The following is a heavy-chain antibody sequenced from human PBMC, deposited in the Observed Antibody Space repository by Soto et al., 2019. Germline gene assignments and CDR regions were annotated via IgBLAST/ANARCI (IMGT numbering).Heavy chain of an antibody. D-gene: IGHD3-16*02. CDR1: GASISSGGYY. J-gene: IGHJ2*01. CDR3: ARVLRDVLSDRYYWYFDL. Sequence: QVQLQESGPGLVKPSQTLSLTCTVSGASISSGGYYWGWIRQHPGKGLEWIGFIYYIGTSYYNPSLGSRITLAVDTGKNHFSLNLTSVTAADTAVYYCARVLRDVLSDRYYWYFDLWGRGTLVTVSS. CDR2: IYYIGTS. V-gene: IGHV4-31*03.